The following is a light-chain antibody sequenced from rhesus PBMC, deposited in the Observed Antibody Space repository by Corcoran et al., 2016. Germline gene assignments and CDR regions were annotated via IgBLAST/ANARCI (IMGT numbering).Light chain of an antibody. V-gene: IGKV1-33*02. CDR3: QRSYSSPYS. CDR2: EAS. Sequence: DIQMTQSPSSLPASVGDRVTITCRASQGITNALAWYQQKPGETPKLLIYEASSLQSGIPSRFSGSGSGTAFTLTISSLQSEGFASYYCQRSYSSPYSFGQGAKVEIK. CDR1: QGITNA. J-gene: IGKJ2*01.